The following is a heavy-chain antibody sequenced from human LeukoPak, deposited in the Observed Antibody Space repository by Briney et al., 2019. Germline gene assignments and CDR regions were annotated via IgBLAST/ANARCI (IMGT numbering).Heavy chain of an antibody. V-gene: IGHV1-24*01. D-gene: IGHD1-26*01. CDR2: FDPEDGET. CDR1: GYTLTELS. CDR3: ATGIIVGARYYYYYMDV. J-gene: IGHJ6*03. Sequence: ASVKVSCKVSGYTLTELSMHWVRQAPGKGLEWMGGFDPEDGETIYAQKFQGRVTMTEDTSTDTAYMELSSLRSEDTAVYYCATGIIVGARYYYYYMDVWGKGTTVTVSS.